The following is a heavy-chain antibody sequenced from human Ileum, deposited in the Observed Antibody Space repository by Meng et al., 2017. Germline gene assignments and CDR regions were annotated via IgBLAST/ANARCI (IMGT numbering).Heavy chain of an antibody. CDR1: GGSISSGGYY. D-gene: IGHD1-1*01. J-gene: IGHJ4*02. Sequence: QVQLQESGPGLVKRSQTLSLTCTVSGGSISSGGYYWSWIRQHPGKGLEWIGYIYDSGSTYYNPSLKSRIAISGDTSKNQFSLNLSSVTAADTAVYYCARGGTAYFDYWGQGTLVTVSS. V-gene: IGHV4-31*03. CDR2: IYDSGST. CDR3: ARGGTAYFDY.